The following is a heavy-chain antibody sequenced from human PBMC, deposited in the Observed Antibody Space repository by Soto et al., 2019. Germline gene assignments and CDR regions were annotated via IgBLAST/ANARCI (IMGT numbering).Heavy chain of an antibody. J-gene: IGHJ4*02. CDR3: ARESEDLTSNFDY. V-gene: IGHV3-21*06. Sequence: PGGSLRLSCAAAGFTYTRYSMNWVRQAPGKGLEWVSSISSTTNYIYYGDSMKGRFTISRDNAKNSLYLEMNSLRAEDTAVYYCARESEDLTSNFDYWGQGTLVTVSS. CDR1: GFTYTRYS. CDR2: ISSTTNYI.